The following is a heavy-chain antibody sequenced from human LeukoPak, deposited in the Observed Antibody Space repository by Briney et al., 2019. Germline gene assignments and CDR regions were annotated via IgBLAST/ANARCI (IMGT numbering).Heavy chain of an antibody. Sequence: ASVKVSCKASGYTFTSYAMNWVRQAPGQGLEWMGWINTNTGNPTYAQGFTGRFVFSLDTSVSTAYLQISSLKAEDTAVYYRARAVNSGWYGQWYYYYMDAWGKGTTVTVSS. CDR3: ARAVNSGWYGQWYYYYMDA. V-gene: IGHV7-4-1*02. CDR1: GYTFTSYA. J-gene: IGHJ6*03. D-gene: IGHD6-19*01. CDR2: INTNTGNP.